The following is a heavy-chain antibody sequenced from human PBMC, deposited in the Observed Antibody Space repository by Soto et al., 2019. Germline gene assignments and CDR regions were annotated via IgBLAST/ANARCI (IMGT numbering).Heavy chain of an antibody. J-gene: IGHJ4*02. Sequence: ESGGGVVQPGRSLRLSCAASGFTFSSYAMHWVRQAPGKGLEWVAVISYDGSNKYYADSVKGRFTISRDNSKNTLYLQMNSLRAEDTAVYYCARDRPLEMATILDYWGQGTLVTVSS. CDR3: ARDRPLEMATILDY. CDR2: ISYDGSNK. D-gene: IGHD5-12*01. CDR1: GFTFSSYA. V-gene: IGHV3-30-3*01.